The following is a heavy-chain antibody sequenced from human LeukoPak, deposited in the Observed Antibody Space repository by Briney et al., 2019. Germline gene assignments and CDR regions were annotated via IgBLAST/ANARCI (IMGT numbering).Heavy chain of an antibody. CDR2: ISGSGDIT. CDR3: ATDYYDSSGSYTVDY. Sequence: GGSLRLSRAASGFTLRSYVMSWVRPAPGRGLEWVSVISGSGDITQTADSVKGRFTISRDNSKNTLYLQMNSLRAEDTAVYYCATDYYDSSGSYTVDYWGQGTLVTVSS. J-gene: IGHJ4*02. D-gene: IGHD3-22*01. CDR1: GFTLRSYV. V-gene: IGHV3-23*01.